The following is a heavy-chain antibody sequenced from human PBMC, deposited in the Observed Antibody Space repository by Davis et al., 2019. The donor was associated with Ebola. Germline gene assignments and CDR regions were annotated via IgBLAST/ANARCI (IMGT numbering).Heavy chain of an antibody. Sequence: PGGSLRLSCAASGFTFSDYYMSWIRQAPGKGLEWVSYISSSGSTIYYADSVKGRFTISRDNAKNSLYLQMNSLRAEDTAVYYCARDVAANDRGLLWFREYSMDVWGQGTTVTVSS. J-gene: IGHJ6*03. V-gene: IGHV3-11*01. CDR2: ISSSGSTI. D-gene: IGHD3-10*01. CDR1: GFTFSDYY. CDR3: ARDVAANDRGLLWFREYSMDV.